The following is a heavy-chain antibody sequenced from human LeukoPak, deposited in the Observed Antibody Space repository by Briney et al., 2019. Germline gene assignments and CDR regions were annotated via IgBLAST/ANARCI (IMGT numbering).Heavy chain of an antibody. D-gene: IGHD2-15*01. CDR2: IYSGGNT. V-gene: IGHV3-53*01. CDR3: AKSPVSSCRGSFCYPFDY. Sequence: GGSLRLSCTVSGFTVSSNSMSWVRQAPGKGLEWVSFIYSGGNTHYSDSVKGRFTISRDNSRNTLYLQMNTLRAEDTAVYFCAKSPVSSCRGSFCYPFDYWGQGNLVTVSS. CDR1: GFTVSSNS. J-gene: IGHJ4*02.